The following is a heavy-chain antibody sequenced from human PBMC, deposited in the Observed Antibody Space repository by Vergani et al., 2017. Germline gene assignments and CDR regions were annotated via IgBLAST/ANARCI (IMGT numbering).Heavy chain of an antibody. CDR3: ARSGYCAHGVCYMTYYYYMDV. V-gene: IGHV3-33*08. D-gene: IGHD2-8*01. J-gene: IGHJ6*03. CDR1: GFSFYDSY. Sequence: QVQLVESGGGLVKPGGSLRLSCAASGFSFYDSYMTWIRQAPGKGLEWVAFIWYDGSKEYYADSVKGRFTISRDNSKNTLYLQMNNLRAADTAVYYCARSGYCAHGVCYMTYYYYMDVWGKGTAVTVSS. CDR2: IWYDGSKE.